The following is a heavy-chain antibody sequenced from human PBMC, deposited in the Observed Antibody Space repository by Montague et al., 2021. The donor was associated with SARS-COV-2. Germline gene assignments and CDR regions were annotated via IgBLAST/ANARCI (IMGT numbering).Heavy chain of an antibody. J-gene: IGHJ3*02. D-gene: IGHD3-22*01. CDR1: GFTFDDYA. Sequence: SLRLSCAASGFTFDDYAMHWVRQAPGKGLEWVSGISWKSGSIAYADSVKGRFTISRDNAKNSLYLQMNSLRAEDTALYYCAKVMREDYYDSSGSPDALDIWGQGTMVTVSS. V-gene: IGHV3-9*01. CDR2: ISWKSGSI. CDR3: AKVMREDYYDSSGSPDALDI.